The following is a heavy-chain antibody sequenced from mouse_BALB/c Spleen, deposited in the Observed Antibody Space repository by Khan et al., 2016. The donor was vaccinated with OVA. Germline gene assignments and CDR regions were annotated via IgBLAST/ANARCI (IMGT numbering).Heavy chain of an antibody. J-gene: IGHJ1*01. CDR1: GYTFTNYG. CDR2: INTYTGEP. V-gene: IGHV9-1*02. CDR3: GRGASYWYFDV. Sequence: QIQLVQSGPELKKPGETVKISCKASGYTFTNYGMNWVKQAPGKDLKWMGWINTYTGEPTYTGDYKGRFAFSLASSASTDYLQINNPKNEEIATYFCGRGASYWYFDVWGAGLTVTVSS.